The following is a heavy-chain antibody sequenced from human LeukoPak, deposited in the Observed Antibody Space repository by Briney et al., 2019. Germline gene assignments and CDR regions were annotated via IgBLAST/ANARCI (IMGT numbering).Heavy chain of an antibody. V-gene: IGHV4-59*08. D-gene: IGHD3-10*01. Sequence: SETLSLTCTVSGGSISSYQWSWIRQPPRKGLEWIGYMYYSGSTKYNPSLKSRVTISGDTSKNQFSLKLISVTAADAAVYYCAGHDYYGSGSYRWGQGTLVTVPS. J-gene: IGHJ5*02. CDR2: MYYSGST. CDR1: GGSISSYQ. CDR3: AGHDYYGSGSYR.